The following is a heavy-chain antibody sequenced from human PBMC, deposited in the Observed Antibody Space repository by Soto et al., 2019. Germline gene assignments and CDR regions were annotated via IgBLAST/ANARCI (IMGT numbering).Heavy chain of an antibody. V-gene: IGHV1-69*12. CDR1: GGTFSSYA. J-gene: IGHJ6*02. Sequence: QVQLVQSGAEVKKPGSSVKVSCKASGGTFSSYAINWVRQAPGQGLEWMGGIIPIFGTADYAQKFQGRVTITADESTTTAYMQLSSLRSEDTAVYYCASVAAKYYYYGMDVWGHGTTVTVSS. CDR3: ASVAAKYYYYGMDV. D-gene: IGHD1-26*01. CDR2: IIPIFGTA.